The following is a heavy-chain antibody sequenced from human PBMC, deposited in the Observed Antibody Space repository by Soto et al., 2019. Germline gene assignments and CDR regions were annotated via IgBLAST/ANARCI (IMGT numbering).Heavy chain of an antibody. CDR1: DGSSSSRGDS. J-gene: IGHJ4*02. CDR3: ARGMTTVTTFDY. D-gene: IGHD4-4*01. CDR2: IYHSGST. V-gene: IGHV4-30-2*01. Sequence: SETLSLTCAVSDGSSSSRGDSRSCIRQPPGKGLEWIGYIYHSGSTYYNPSLKSRVTISVDRSKNQFSLKLSSVTAADTAVYYCARGMTTVTTFDYWGQGTLVTVSS.